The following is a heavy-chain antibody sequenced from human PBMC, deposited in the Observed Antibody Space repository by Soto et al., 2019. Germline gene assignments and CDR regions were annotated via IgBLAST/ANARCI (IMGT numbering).Heavy chain of an antibody. D-gene: IGHD1-26*01. Sequence: QVQLVQSGAEEKKPGSSVKVSCKTSGGTFSTYSIVWVRQAPGEGLEWMGGIIPIFGTANYAQKFQDRVTITEDKSTNIAFMELSSLKSEDTAMYYCASSSGNNYGVGTNYYFDYWGQGTLVAVSS. CDR1: GGTFSTYS. V-gene: IGHV1-69*06. CDR2: IIPIFGTA. J-gene: IGHJ4*02. CDR3: ASSSGNNYGVGTNYYFDY.